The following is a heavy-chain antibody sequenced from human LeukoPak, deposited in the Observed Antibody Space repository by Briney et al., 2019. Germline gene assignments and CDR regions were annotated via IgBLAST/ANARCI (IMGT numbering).Heavy chain of an antibody. CDR1: GFTVSSNY. CDR2: INHSGST. Sequence: GSLRLSCAASGFTVSSNYMSWIRQPPGEGLEWIGEINHSGSTNYNPSLKSRVTISVDTFKNQFSLKLSSVTAADTAVYYCAARYCSSTSCYIGYWGQGTLVTVSS. V-gene: IGHV4-34*08. D-gene: IGHD2-2*02. CDR3: AARYCSSTSCYIGY. J-gene: IGHJ4*02.